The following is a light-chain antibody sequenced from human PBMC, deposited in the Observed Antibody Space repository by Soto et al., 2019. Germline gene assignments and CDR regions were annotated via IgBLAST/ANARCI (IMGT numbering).Light chain of an antibody. CDR1: SSDVGGYVY. CDR2: EVN. J-gene: IGLJ2*01. Sequence: QSALTQPPSASGSPGQSVTISCTGTSSDVGGYVYVSWYQQYPGKAPKLMIYEVNKRPSGVPDRFSASKSGNTASLTVSGLQAEYEADYYCSSYAGTNTDVIFGGGTKLTVL. CDR3: SSYAGTNTDVI. V-gene: IGLV2-8*01.